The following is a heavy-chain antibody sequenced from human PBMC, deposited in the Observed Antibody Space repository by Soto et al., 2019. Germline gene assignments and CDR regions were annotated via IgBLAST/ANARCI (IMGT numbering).Heavy chain of an antibody. Sequence: PVGSLRLSCAASGFTFSSYGMHWVRQAPGKGLEWVAVIWYDGSNKYYADSVKGRFTISRDNSKNTLYLQMNSLRAEDTAVYYCARENYYDSSGYPPAEAFDIWGQGTMVTVSS. CDR1: GFTFSSYG. CDR2: IWYDGSNK. J-gene: IGHJ3*02. D-gene: IGHD3-22*01. CDR3: ARENYYDSSGYPPAEAFDI. V-gene: IGHV3-33*01.